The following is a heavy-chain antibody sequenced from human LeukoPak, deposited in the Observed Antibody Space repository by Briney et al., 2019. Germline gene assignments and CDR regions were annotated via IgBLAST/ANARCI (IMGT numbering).Heavy chain of an antibody. J-gene: IGHJ3*02. V-gene: IGHV4-59*08. Sequence: PSETLSLTCTVSGDSISTYYWSWVRQPPGKGLEWIGYIHHSGDTDYNPSLKGRVIMSTDTSINQISLKLSSVTAADTAVYYCARLRLRFKRNGDSTSYEAVDIWGQGTVVTVS. CDR1: GDSISTYY. D-gene: IGHD2-21*01. CDR2: IHHSGDT. CDR3: ARLRLRFKRNGDSTSYEAVDI.